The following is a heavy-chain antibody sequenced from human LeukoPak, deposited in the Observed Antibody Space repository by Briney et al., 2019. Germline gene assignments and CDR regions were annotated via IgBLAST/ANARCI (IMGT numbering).Heavy chain of an antibody. J-gene: IGHJ5*02. Sequence: ASVKVSCKASGYTFTSYDINWVRQATGQGLEWMGWMNPNSGNTGYAQKFQGRVTMTRNTSISTAYMELSSLRSEDTAVYYCATGHYGSGKVWWFDPWGQGTLVTVSS. V-gene: IGHV1-8*01. D-gene: IGHD3-10*01. CDR3: ATGHYGSGKVWWFDP. CDR1: GYTFTSYD. CDR2: MNPNSGNT.